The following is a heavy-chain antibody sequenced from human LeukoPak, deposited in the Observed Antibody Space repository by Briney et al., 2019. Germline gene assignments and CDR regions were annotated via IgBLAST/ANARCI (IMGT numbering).Heavy chain of an antibody. V-gene: IGHV3-23*01. J-gene: IGHJ4*02. D-gene: IGHD2-2*01. CDR2: ISGSGGST. CDR1: GFTFSSYA. CDR3: AKGGYCSTTSCYSVPFDY. Sequence: TGGSLRLSCAASGFTFSSYAMSWVRQAPGKGLEWVSAISGSGGSTYYADSVKGRFTISRDNSKNTLYLQMSSLRAEDTAVYYCAKGGYCSTTSCYSVPFDYWGQGTLVTVSS.